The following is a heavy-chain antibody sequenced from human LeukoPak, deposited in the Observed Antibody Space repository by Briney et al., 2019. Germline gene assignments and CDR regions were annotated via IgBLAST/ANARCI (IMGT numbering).Heavy chain of an antibody. CDR2: IYYSGST. CDR3: AGYGDYVARWYFDL. CDR1: SGSISSGGYY. D-gene: IGHD4-17*01. V-gene: IGHV4-31*03. J-gene: IGHJ2*01. Sequence: SETLSLTCTVSSGSISSGGYYWSWIRQHPGKGLEWIGYIYYSGSTYYNPSLKSRVTISVDTSKNQFSLKLSSVTAADTAVYYCAGYGDYVARWYFDLWGRGTLVTVSS.